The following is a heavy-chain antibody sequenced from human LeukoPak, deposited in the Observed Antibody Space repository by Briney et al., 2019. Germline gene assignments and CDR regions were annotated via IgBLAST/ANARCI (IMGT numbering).Heavy chain of an antibody. CDR2: FDPEDGET. CDR3: ARGGSGTILVEDYYMDV. J-gene: IGHJ6*03. Sequence: GASVKVSCKVSGYTLTELSMHWVRQAPGKGLEWMGGFDPEDGETIYAQKFQGRVTITADESTSTAYMELSSLRSEDTAVYYCARGGSGTILVEDYYMDVWGKGTTVTVSS. V-gene: IGHV1-24*01. D-gene: IGHD1-26*01. CDR1: GYTLTELS.